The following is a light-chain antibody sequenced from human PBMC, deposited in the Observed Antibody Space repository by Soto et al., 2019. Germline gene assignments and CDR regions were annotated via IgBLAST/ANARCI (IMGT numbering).Light chain of an antibody. CDR1: QSVDRSY. CDR3: QQYGSSPRYT. Sequence: EIVLTQSPGTLSLSPGERATLSCRASQSVDRSYLAWYQQKPGQAPRLLIYGASSRATGIPDRFSGSGSGTDFTLTISRLEPEDFAVYYCQQYGSSPRYTFGQGTKLEIK. J-gene: IGKJ2*01. V-gene: IGKV3-20*01. CDR2: GAS.